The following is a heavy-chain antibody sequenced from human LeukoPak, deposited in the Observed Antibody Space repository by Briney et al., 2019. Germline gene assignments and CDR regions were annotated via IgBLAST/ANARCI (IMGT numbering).Heavy chain of an antibody. V-gene: IGHV3-48*03. J-gene: IGHJ4*02. CDR2: ISSSGSTI. D-gene: IGHD5-18*01. CDR1: GFTFSSYE. CDR3: AKRRSRNTGPFES. Sequence: PGGSLRLSCAASGFTFSSYEMNWVRQAPGKGLEWVSYISSSGSTIYYADSVKGRFTISRDNSKNTLYLQMNSLRAEDTAMYYCAKRRSRNTGPFESWGQGTLVTVSP.